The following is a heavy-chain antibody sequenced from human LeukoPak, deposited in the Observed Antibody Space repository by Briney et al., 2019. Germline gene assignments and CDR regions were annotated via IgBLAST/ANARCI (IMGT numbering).Heavy chain of an antibody. CDR1: GGSISSYY. J-gene: IGHJ6*02. D-gene: IGHD2-15*01. V-gene: IGHV4-59*08. CDR2: IYYSGST. CDR3: ARQGCSGGSCYYYYYGMDV. Sequence: PSETLSLTCTVSGGSISSYYWSWIRQPPGKGLEWIGYIYYSGSTNYNPSLKSRVTISVDTSKNQFSLKLSSVTAADTAVYYCARQGCSGGSCYYYYYGMDVWAKGPRSPSP.